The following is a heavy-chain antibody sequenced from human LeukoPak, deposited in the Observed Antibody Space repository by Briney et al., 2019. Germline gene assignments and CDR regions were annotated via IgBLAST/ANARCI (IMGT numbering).Heavy chain of an antibody. Sequence: GGSLRLSCVASGFSFSYYNMNWVRQAPGKGLEWIAHIRAYSTATYYADSVKGRFTVSRDDANHALYLQMNSLKDEDTALYFCASPLGPPPGYWGQGTLVTVSS. J-gene: IGHJ4*02. CDR3: ASPLGPPPGY. CDR2: IRAYSTAT. CDR1: GFSFSYYN. V-gene: IGHV3-48*02.